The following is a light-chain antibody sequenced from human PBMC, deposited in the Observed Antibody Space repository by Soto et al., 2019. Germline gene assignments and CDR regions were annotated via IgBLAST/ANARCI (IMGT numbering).Light chain of an antibody. CDR1: QSISSW. CDR2: DAS. V-gene: IGKV1-5*01. Sequence: DIQMTQSPSTLSASVGDRVTITCRASQSISSWLAWYQQKPGQAPKLLIYDASSLESVVPSRFRGSGSGTDFTLTISTLQPDDFATYYCQQYISYPLTFGGETQVEIK. J-gene: IGKJ4*01. CDR3: QQYISYPLT.